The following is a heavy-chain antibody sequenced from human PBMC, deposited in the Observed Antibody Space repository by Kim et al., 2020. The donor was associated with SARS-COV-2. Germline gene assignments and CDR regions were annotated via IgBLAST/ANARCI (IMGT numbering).Heavy chain of an antibody. Sequence: SETLSLTCTVSGGSISSSSYYWGWIRQPPGKGLEWIGSIYYSGSTYYNPSLKSRVTISVDTSKNQFSLKLSSVTAADTAVYYCARTRRIVGATSFYFDYWGQGTLVTVSS. J-gene: IGHJ4*02. CDR2: IYYSGST. V-gene: IGHV4-39*01. CDR1: GGSISSSSYY. CDR3: ARTRRIVGATSFYFDY. D-gene: IGHD1-26*01.